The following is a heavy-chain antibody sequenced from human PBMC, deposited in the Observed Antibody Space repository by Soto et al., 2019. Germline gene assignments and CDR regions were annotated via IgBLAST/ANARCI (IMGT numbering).Heavy chain of an antibody. J-gene: IGHJ1*01. CDR2: IYYSGST. CDR1: GGSVSSGSYY. D-gene: IGHD3-22*01. Sequence: SETLSLTCTVSGGSVSSGSYYWSWIRRPPGKGLEWIGYIYYSGSTNYNPSLKSRVTISVDTSKNQFSLKLSSVTAADTAVYYCARGDYYDSSGYYSYFQHWGQGALVTVSS. CDR3: ARGDYYDSSGYYSYFQH. V-gene: IGHV4-61*01.